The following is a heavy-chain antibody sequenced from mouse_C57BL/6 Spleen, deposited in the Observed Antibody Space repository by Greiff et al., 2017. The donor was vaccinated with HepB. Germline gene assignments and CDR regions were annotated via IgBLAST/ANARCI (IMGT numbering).Heavy chain of an antibody. J-gene: IGHJ2*01. CDR3: ARYPIYYDYDGGYYFDY. Sequence: QVQLKESGPELVKPGASVKISCKASGYAFSSSWMNWVKQRPGKGLEWIGRIYPGDGDTTYNGKFKGKATLTADKSSSTAYMQLSSLTSEDSAVYFCARYPIYYDYDGGYYFDYWGQGTTLTVSS. CDR1: GYAFSSSW. CDR2: IYPGDGDT. V-gene: IGHV1-82*01. D-gene: IGHD2-4*01.